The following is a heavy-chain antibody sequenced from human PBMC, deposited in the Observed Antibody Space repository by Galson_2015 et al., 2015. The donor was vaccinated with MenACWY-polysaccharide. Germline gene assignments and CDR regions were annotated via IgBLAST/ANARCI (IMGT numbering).Heavy chain of an antibody. CDR1: GGSFSGYY. J-gene: IGHJ4*02. CDR2: INHSGST. D-gene: IGHD3-10*01. Sequence: ETMSLTYAVYGGSFSGYYWSWSRQPPGKGLEWIGEINHSGSTNYNPSFKSRVTISVDTSKNQFSLKLSSVTAADTAVYYCARLVVRGVRYYFDYWGQGTLVTVSS. V-gene: IGHV4-34*01. CDR3: ARLVVRGVRYYFDY.